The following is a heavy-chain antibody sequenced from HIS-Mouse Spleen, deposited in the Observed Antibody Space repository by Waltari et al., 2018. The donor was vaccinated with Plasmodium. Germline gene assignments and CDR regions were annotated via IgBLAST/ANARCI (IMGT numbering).Heavy chain of an antibody. V-gene: IGHV4-31*03. CDR3: ARVPRLGRRLWYFDL. D-gene: IGHD6-19*01. CDR2: IYYSGST. Sequence: QVQLQESGPGLVKPSQTLSLTCTVSGGSISSGGYYWSWIRQHPGKGLEWIGYIYYSGSTYYTPSLKGRVTISVDTSKNQFSLKLSSVTAADTAVYYCARVPRLGRRLWYFDLWGRGTLVTVSS. CDR1: GGSISSGGYY. J-gene: IGHJ2*01.